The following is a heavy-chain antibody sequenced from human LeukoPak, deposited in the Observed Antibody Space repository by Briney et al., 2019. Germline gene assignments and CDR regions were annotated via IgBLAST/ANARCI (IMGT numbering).Heavy chain of an antibody. CDR3: ARRAGDYSHPYDY. CDR1: GFTVSSNY. J-gene: IGHJ4*02. V-gene: IGHV3-53*01. CDR2: IYSGGDT. Sequence: PGGSLRLSCAASGFTVSSNYMSWVRQAPGKGLEWVSFIYSGGDTYYADSVKGRFTISRDNSKNTFHLQMNSLRAEDTAVYYCARRAGDYSHPYDYWGQGTLVTVSS. D-gene: IGHD5-12*01.